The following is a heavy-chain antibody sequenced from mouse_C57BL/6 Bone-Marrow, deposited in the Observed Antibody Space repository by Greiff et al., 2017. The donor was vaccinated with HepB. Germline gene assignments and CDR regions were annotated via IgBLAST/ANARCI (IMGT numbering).Heavy chain of an antibody. CDR1: GYTFTGYW. J-gene: IGHJ1*03. CDR3: ASEGESDVHWYFDD. V-gene: IGHV1-9*01. Sequence: VKLMESGAELMKPGASVKLSCKATGYTFTGYWIEWVKQRPGHGLEWIGLILPGSGSTKYNEKFKGKATFTADTSSNTAYVQLSSLTTEDSALEYSASEGESDVHWYFDDWGRGTTVTVSS. CDR2: ILPGSGST.